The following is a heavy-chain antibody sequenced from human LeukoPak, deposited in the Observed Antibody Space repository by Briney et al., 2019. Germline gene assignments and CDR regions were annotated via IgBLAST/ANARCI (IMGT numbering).Heavy chain of an antibody. CDR3: ATNRYNYGYIYYLQY. J-gene: IGHJ4*02. CDR2: IIPRFGTP. D-gene: IGHD5-18*01. Sequence: VKVSCKAPGGSFSSYGISWVRQAPGQGLEWMGGIIPRFGTPNHARKFQGRVMITADISTSTAYMELSSLRSEDTALYYCATNRYNYGYIYYLQYWGQGTLVTVSS. V-gene: IGHV1-69*06. CDR1: GGSFSSYG.